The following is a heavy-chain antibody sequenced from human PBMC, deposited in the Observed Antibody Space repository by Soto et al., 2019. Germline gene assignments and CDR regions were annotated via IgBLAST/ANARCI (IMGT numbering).Heavy chain of an antibody. V-gene: IGHV1-69*05. CDR1: GGTFSSYA. Sequence: QVQLVQSGAEVKKPGSSVKVSCKASGGTFSSYAISWVRQAPGQGLEWMGGIIPIFGTANYAQKFQGRVTXTXDXXTSTAYMELSSLRSEDTAVYYCASYVYGGNRTFDYWGQGTLVTVSS. CDR3: ASYVYGGNRTFDY. D-gene: IGHD4-17*01. CDR2: IIPIFGTA. J-gene: IGHJ4*02.